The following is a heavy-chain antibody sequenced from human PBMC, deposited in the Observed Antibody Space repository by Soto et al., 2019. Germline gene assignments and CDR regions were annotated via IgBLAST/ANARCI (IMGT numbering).Heavy chain of an antibody. V-gene: IGHV5-51*01. D-gene: IGHD6-6*01. Sequence: GEYLKLSLNSSGYRFPSYWIAWVRQVPGKGLEGVGIIYPGDSHTKYSPSFQGQFTISDHKSISTAYLPWSSLTASDTALYYSARQGSIANRIKCLAPWGQGTPSTVSP. CDR1: GYRFPSYW. J-gene: IGHJ5*02. CDR2: IYPGDSHT. CDR3: ARQGSIANRIKCLAP.